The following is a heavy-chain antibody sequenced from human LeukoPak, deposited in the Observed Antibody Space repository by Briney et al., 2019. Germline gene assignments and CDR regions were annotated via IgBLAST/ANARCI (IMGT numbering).Heavy chain of an antibody. CDR1: GFTFSNYW. D-gene: IGHD3-10*01. CDR2: INSDGSRT. V-gene: IGHV3-74*01. CDR3: VRDEYGSESY. Sequence: GGSLRLSCAPSGFTFSNYWMRCVRPTPEEGVVWVSRINSDGSRTTYADSVKGRFTISRDNGKNTLYLQMHSLRAEDTAVYYCVRDEYGSESYWGQGTLVTVSS. J-gene: IGHJ4*02.